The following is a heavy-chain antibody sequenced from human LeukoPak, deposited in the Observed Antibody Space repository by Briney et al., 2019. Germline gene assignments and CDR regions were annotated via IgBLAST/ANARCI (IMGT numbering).Heavy chain of an antibody. J-gene: IGHJ6*02. CDR3: ARRRRYDGMDV. CDR1: GYSISSGYY. Sequence: SETLSLTCTVSGYSISSGYYWGWIRQPPGKGLEWIGSIYHSGSTYYNPSLKSRVTISVDTSKNQFSLKLSSVTAADTAVYYCARRRRYDGMDVWGQGTTVTVSS. CDR2: IYHSGST. V-gene: IGHV4-38-2*02.